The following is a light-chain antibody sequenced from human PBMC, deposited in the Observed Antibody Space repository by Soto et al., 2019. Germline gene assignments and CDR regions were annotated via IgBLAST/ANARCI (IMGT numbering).Light chain of an antibody. CDR3: QQYNDWPRT. CDR1: QSVNSD. CDR2: GAY. Sequence: DIVLTQSPVTLSASPGESATLSCRASQSVNSDLAWYQQKPGQAPTLLIYGAYIRAVDIPARFSGSGSGAEFTLTIRSLQSEDFALYFCQQYNDWPRTFGQGTKVEIK. J-gene: IGKJ1*01. V-gene: IGKV3-15*01.